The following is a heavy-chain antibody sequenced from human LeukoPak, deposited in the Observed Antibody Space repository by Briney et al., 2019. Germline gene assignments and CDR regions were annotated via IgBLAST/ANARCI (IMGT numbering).Heavy chain of an antibody. V-gene: IGHV1-69*13. J-gene: IGHJ4*02. CDR1: GDTFSIYG. Sequence: ASVTVSCKASGDTFSIYGINWVRQAPGQGLEWMGGIVPIVDTANYAEKFQGRVTITADESTSTAYLELSSLRSDDTAIFYCARDLGLAESNPFDDWGQGTLVTVSS. D-gene: IGHD3-16*01. CDR3: ARDLGLAESNPFDD. CDR2: IVPIVDTA.